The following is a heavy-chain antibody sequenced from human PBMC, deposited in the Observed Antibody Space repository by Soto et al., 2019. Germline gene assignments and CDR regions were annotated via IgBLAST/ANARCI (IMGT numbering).Heavy chain of an antibody. CDR3: ARVRIAADAYYFDY. CDR2: ISAYNGNT. J-gene: IGHJ4*02. D-gene: IGHD6-13*01. V-gene: IGHV1-18*01. Sequence: ASVKVSCKASGYTFTSYGISWVRQAPGQGLEWMGWISAYNGNTNYAQKLQGRVTMTTDTSTSTAYMELRSLRSDDTAVYYCARVRIAADAYYFDYWGQGTLVTFSS. CDR1: GYTFTSYG.